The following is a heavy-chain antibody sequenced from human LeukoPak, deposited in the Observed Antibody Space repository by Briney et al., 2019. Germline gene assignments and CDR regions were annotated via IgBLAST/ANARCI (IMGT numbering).Heavy chain of an antibody. CDR2: ISPTGSTT. V-gene: IGHV3-74*01. CDR1: GFSFSGHW. Sequence: GGSLRLSCTASGFSFSGHWMRWARQLPGKGLVWVSRISPTGSTTSYADSVKGRFTVSRDNAKNTLYLQVNNLRAEDTAVYYCARGPNSNWSGLDFWGQGTLLTVSS. CDR3: ARGPNSNWSGLDF. J-gene: IGHJ4*02. D-gene: IGHD6-6*01.